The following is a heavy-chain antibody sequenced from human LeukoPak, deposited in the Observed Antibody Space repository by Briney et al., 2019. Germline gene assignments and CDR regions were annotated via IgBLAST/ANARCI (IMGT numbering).Heavy chain of an antibody. CDR2: ISDSGGRT. D-gene: IGHD6-19*01. Sequence: GGSLRLSCAASGFTFSSYAMSWVRQAPGKGLEWVSSISDSGGRTYHADSVKGRFTISRDNSKNTLYLQMNSLRPEDTAVYYCAKSIAVAGLAGGRTFDYWGQGTLVTVSS. CDR1: GFTFSSYA. J-gene: IGHJ4*02. CDR3: AKSIAVAGLAGGRTFDY. V-gene: IGHV3-23*01.